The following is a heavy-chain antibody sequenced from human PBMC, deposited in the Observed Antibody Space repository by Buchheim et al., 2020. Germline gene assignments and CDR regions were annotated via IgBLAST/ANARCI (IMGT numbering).Heavy chain of an antibody. V-gene: IGHV3-53*01. CDR1: GFTVSSNY. J-gene: IGHJ6*02. D-gene: IGHD3-3*01. Sequence: EVQLVESGGGLIQPGGSLRLSCAASGFTVSSNYMSWVRQAPGKGLEWVSVIYSGGSTYYADSVKGRFTISRDNSKNTLYLQMNSLRAEDTAVYYCARDRGYYDFWSVKGISLGMDVWGQGTT. CDR3: ARDRGYYDFWSVKGISLGMDV. CDR2: IYSGGST.